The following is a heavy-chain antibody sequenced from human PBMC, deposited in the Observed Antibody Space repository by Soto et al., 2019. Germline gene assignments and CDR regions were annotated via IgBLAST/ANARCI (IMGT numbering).Heavy chain of an antibody. CDR3: ARIAGPGLTYFDF. CDR2: INPSTGGT. J-gene: IGHJ4*02. CDR1: RYTFTIFH. D-gene: IGHD6-13*01. Sequence: ASVKVSCKASRYTFTIFHIHCVLQFPLQGLEWMGEINPSTGGTGYEQNFQGRITMTRDMSTSTVYMVLSSLRSADTAVYYCARIAGPGLTYFDFWGQGTPVTVSS. V-gene: IGHV1-46*01.